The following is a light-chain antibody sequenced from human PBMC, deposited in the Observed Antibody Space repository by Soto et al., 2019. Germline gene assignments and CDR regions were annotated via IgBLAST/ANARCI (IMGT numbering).Light chain of an antibody. CDR2: EVS. Sequence: QSALTQPASVSGSPGQSSILSCTGTSSDVGSYNFVSWYQQHPGKAPKLMIYEVSKRPSGVSNRFSGSKSGNTASLTISGLQPEDEADYYCCSYAGNSGVFGGGTKLTVL. J-gene: IGLJ3*02. CDR1: SSDVGSYNF. CDR3: CSYAGNSGV. V-gene: IGLV2-23*02.